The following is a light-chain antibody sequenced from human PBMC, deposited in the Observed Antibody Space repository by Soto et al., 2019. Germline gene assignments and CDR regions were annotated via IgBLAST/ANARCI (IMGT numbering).Light chain of an antibody. Sequence: QSALTHPASVSGSPGQSITSSCTGTSSDVGGYNYVSWYQQHPGKAPKFMIYDVSNRPSGVSNRFSGSKSGNTASLTISGLQAEDEADYYCSSYTSSSTLVFGGGTKLTVL. CDR1: SSDVGGYNY. CDR3: SSYTSSSTLV. V-gene: IGLV2-14*01. CDR2: DVS. J-gene: IGLJ2*01.